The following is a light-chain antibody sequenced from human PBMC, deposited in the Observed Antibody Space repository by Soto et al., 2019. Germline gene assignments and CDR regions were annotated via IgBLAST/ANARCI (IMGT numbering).Light chain of an antibody. Sequence: QSALTQPRSVSGSPGQSVTISCTGTSSDVGGYNYVSWYQQHPGKAPKFMIYDVSERPSGVPDRFSGSKSGNTASLTISGLQAEDEADYYCCSYAGSYTWVFGGGTKVTVL. CDR2: DVS. CDR1: SSDVGGYNY. J-gene: IGLJ3*02. CDR3: CSYAGSYTWV. V-gene: IGLV2-11*01.